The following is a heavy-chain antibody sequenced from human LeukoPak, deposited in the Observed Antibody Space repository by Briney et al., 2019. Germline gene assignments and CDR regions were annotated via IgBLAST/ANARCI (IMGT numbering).Heavy chain of an antibody. CDR2: MNSNSGNT. D-gene: IGHD3-10*01. J-gene: IGHJ4*02. CDR1: GYTFINYD. V-gene: IGHV1-8*01. Sequence: VASVKVSRKASGYTFINYDIMWVRQATGQGLEWMGWMNSNSGNTGYAQKFQGRVTMTRDTSMSTAYMELSSLRFEDTAVYYCTRGRGGTIVRGYMDYWGQGTLVTVSS. CDR3: TRGRGGTIVRGYMDY.